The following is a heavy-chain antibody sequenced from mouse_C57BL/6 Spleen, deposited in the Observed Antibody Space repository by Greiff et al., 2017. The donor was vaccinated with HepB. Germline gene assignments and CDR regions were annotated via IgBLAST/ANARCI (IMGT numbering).Heavy chain of an antibody. CDR1: GYTFTSYW. D-gene: IGHD3-2*02. Sequence: QVQLQQPGAELVKPGASVKMSCKASGYTFTSYWITWVKQRPGQGLEWIGDIYPGSGSTNYNEKFKSKATLTVDTSSSTAYMQLSSLTSEDSAVYYCAREGDSSGYDFDYWGQGTTLTVSS. J-gene: IGHJ2*01. CDR3: AREGDSSGYDFDY. CDR2: IYPGSGST. V-gene: IGHV1-55*01.